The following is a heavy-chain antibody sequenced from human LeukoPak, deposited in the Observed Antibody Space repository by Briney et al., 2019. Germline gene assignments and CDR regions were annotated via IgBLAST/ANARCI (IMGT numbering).Heavy chain of an antibody. CDR3: ARDQYATVNCFDP. Sequence: GGSLRLSCGASGFTFSCYSMKWVRQAPRKGVEWVCYITGGSSTIYYADSVKGRFTISRDNAKNSLYLQMNSLRDEDTAVYYCARDQYATVNCFDPWGQGTLVTVSS. D-gene: IGHD1-26*01. CDR2: ITGGSSTI. CDR1: GFTFSCYS. V-gene: IGHV3-48*02. J-gene: IGHJ5*02.